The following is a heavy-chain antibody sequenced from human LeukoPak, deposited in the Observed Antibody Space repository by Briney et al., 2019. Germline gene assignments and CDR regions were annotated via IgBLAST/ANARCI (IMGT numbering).Heavy chain of an antibody. CDR3: ARGLMSRWELPNYAFDI. D-gene: IGHD1-26*01. Sequence: ASVKVSCKASGYTFTSYGISWVRQAPGQGLEWMGWISAYYGNTNYAQKLQGRVTMTTDTSTSTAYMELRSLRSDDTAVYYCARGLMSRWELPNYAFDIWGQGTMVTVSS. V-gene: IGHV1-18*01. CDR2: ISAYYGNT. J-gene: IGHJ3*02. CDR1: GYTFTSYG.